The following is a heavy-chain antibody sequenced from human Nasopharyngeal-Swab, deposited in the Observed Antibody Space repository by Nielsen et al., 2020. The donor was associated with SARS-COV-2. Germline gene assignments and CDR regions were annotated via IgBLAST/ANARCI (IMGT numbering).Heavy chain of an antibody. J-gene: IGHJ6*02. Sequence: SCTASGFTFGDYAMSWFRQAPGKGLEWVGFIRSKAYGGTTEYAASVKGRFTISRDDSKSIAYLQMNSLKTEDTAVYYCTRVIAAHYYGMDVWGQGTTVTVSS. CDR1: GFTFGDYA. CDR2: IRSKAYGGTT. D-gene: IGHD6-13*01. V-gene: IGHV3-49*03. CDR3: TRVIAAHYYGMDV.